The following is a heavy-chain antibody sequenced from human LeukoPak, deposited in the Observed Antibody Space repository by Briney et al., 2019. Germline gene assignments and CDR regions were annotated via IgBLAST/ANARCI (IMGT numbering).Heavy chain of an antibody. J-gene: IGHJ4*02. D-gene: IGHD2-21*01. CDR3: AREGLCGGDCYYIDY. CDR1: GGTFSSYA. V-gene: IGHV1-69*01. Sequence: SVKVSCKASGGTFSSYAISWVRQAPGQGLEWMGGIIPIFGTANYAQKFQGRVTITADESTSTAYMELSSLRSEDTAVYYCAREGLCGGDCYYIDYWGQGTLVTVSS. CDR2: IIPIFGTA.